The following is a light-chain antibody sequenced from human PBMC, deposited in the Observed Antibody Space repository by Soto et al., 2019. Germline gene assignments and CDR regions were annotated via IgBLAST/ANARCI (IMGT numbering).Light chain of an antibody. CDR2: DTN. V-gene: IGLV7-46*01. CDR3: LLSYTGTRV. Sequence: QTVVTQEPSLTVSPGGTVTLTCGSSTGAVTSGHYPYWFQLTPGQAPRPLIYDTNNKHSWTPARFSGSLLGGKAALILSGAQSEDEAEYYCLLSYTGTRVFGGGTKVTVL. CDR1: TGAVTSGHY. J-gene: IGLJ3*02.